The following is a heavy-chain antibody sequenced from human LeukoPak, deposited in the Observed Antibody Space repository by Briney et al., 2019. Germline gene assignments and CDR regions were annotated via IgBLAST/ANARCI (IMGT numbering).Heavy chain of an antibody. Sequence: GRSLRLSCAASGFSFSSYGMHWVRQAPGKGLEWVAVIWYDGSIKYYADSVKGRFTTSRDNSKNTLYLQMNSLRAEDTAVYYCAKDRGVVVVAATPLGYWGQGTLVTVSS. V-gene: IGHV3-33*06. CDR1: GFSFSSYG. D-gene: IGHD2-15*01. CDR3: AKDRGVVVVAATPLGY. J-gene: IGHJ4*02. CDR2: IWYDGSIK.